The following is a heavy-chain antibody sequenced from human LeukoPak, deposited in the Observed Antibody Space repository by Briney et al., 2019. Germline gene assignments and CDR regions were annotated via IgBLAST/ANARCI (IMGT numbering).Heavy chain of an antibody. CDR3: AKVQYCTNGVCDAFDI. CDR2: ISGSGGST. V-gene: IGHV3-23*01. CDR1: GFTFSSYA. Sequence: PGRSLRLSCAASGFTFSSYAMSWVRQAPGKGLEWVSAISGSGGSTYYADSVKGRFTISRDNSKNTLYLQMNSLRAEDTAVYYCAKVQYCTNGVCDAFDIWGQGTMVTVSS. J-gene: IGHJ3*02. D-gene: IGHD2-8*01.